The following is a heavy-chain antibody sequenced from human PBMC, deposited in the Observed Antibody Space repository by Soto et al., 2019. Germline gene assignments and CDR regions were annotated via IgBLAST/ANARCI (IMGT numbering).Heavy chain of an antibody. D-gene: IGHD3-22*01. CDR3: VKATYYYDSSGYYIFDY. V-gene: IGHV3-30*18. CDR1: GLTFSRYG. J-gene: IGHJ4*02. CDR2: ISYDGSNK. Sequence: QEQLVESGGGVVQPGRSLRLSCAASGLTFSRYGMHWVRQAPGKGLEWAAHISYDGSNKHYAESVKGRFTISRDSSKNTLDLQMNSLRAEDTAVYYCVKATYYYDSSGYYIFDYWGQGTLVAVSS.